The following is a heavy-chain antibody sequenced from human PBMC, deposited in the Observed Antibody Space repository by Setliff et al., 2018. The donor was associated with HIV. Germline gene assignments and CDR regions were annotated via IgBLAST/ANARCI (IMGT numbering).Heavy chain of an antibody. J-gene: IGHJ5*02. CDR2: ITGGGDHT. CDR3: AKSYFDRSGYLGS. D-gene: IGHD3-22*01. Sequence: GGSLRLSCASSGFTFSSYAMNWVRQAPGRGLEWVSAITGGGDHTYYADSVKGRFTISRDNAKNSLYLQMNSLGAEDTAVYYCAKSYFDRSGYLGSWGQGTLVTVSS. V-gene: IGHV3-23*01. CDR1: GFTFSSYA.